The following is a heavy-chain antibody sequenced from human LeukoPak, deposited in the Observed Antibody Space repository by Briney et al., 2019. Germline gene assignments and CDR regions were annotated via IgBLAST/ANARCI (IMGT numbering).Heavy chain of an antibody. D-gene: IGHD2/OR15-2a*01. V-gene: IGHV1-69*06. CDR3: ATRGEGVTYFY. J-gene: IGHJ4*02. CDR1: GGTFSSYA. Sequence: ASVKVSCKASGGTFSSYAISWVRQAPGQGLEWMGGIIPIFGTANYAQKFQGRVTITADKSTSTAYMELSSLRSEDTAVYYCATRGEGVTYFYWGQGTLVTVSS. CDR2: IIPIFGTA.